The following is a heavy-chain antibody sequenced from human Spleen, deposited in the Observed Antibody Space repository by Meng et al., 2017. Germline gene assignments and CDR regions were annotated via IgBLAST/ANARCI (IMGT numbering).Heavy chain of an antibody. D-gene: IGHD3-10*01. Sequence: QVQLQESGPGLVKPSETLSLTCTVSGGSVNGYYWSWIRQPPGKGLEWIGYIYYIGSTNYSPSLKSRVTISVDTSKNQLSLKLTSVTAADTAVYHCLRGSGGSVWGQGTLVTVSS. J-gene: IGHJ1*01. CDR3: LRGSGGSV. V-gene: IGHV4-59*02. CDR2: IYYIGST. CDR1: GGSVNGYY.